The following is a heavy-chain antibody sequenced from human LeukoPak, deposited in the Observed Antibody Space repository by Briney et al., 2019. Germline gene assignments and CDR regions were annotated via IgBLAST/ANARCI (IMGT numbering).Heavy chain of an antibody. V-gene: IGHV3-23*01. CDR2: ISCCGGNK. Sequence: GGSLRLSCAASGFTLSSYAMSWVRQAPGKGLEWVSAISCCGGNKYYADSVKGRVHISRENSKNTLYLQMNSLRAEDTAVYYCAKSVLRFLEWFQNYGMDVWGQGTTVTVSS. CDR1: GFTLSSYA. D-gene: IGHD3-3*01. J-gene: IGHJ6*02. CDR3: AKSVLRFLEWFQNYGMDV.